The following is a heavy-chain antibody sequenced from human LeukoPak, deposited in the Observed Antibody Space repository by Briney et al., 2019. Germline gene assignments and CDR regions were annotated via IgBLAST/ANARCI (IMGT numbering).Heavy chain of an antibody. V-gene: IGHV4-4*07. Sequence: SETLSLTCTVSGGSISSYYWTWIRQPAGKGLEWIGRIYSDGTTKYNPSLKSRVTISVDTSKNQFSLKLSSVTAADTAIFHCARDVNYYYYMDVWGKGTTVTVSS. CDR3: ARDVNYYYYMDV. J-gene: IGHJ6*03. CDR1: GGSISSYY. CDR2: IYSDGTT.